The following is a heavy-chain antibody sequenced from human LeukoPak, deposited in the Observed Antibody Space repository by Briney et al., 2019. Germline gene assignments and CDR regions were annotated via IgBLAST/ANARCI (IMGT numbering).Heavy chain of an antibody. D-gene: IGHD2-2*01. CDR1: GYTFTSYY. J-gene: IGHJ4*02. CDR3: ARAPGKRESEGGSTSPYSFDY. V-gene: IGHV1-46*01. Sequence: ASVKVSFKASGYTFTSYYMHWVRQAPGQGLEWMGIINPSGGSTSYAQKFQGRVTMTRDTSTSTVYMELSSLRSEDTAVYYCARAPGKRESEGGSTSPYSFDYWGQGTLVTVSS. CDR2: INPSGGST.